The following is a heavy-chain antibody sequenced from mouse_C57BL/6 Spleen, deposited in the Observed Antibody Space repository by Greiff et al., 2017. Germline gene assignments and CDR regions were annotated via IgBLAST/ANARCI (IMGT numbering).Heavy chain of an antibody. CDR2: IYPNSGRT. V-gene: IGHV1-72*01. Sequence: VQLQQPGAELVKPGASVKLSCKASGYTFTSYWMHWVKQRPGRGLEWIGRIYPNSGRTKYNEKFKSKATLTVDTPSSTAYMQLSSLTSEDSAVYYCARSAYYGSSHDGYFGGWGTGTTVTVSS. CDR3: ARSAYYGSSHDGYFGG. D-gene: IGHD1-1*01. CDR1: GYTFTSYW. J-gene: IGHJ1*03.